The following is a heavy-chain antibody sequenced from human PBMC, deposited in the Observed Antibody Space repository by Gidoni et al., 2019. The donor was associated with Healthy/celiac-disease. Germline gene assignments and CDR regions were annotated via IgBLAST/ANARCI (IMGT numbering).Heavy chain of an antibody. CDR2: IYWDDDK. J-gene: IGHJ6*02. Sequence: QITLKESGPTLVKPTQTLTLTCTFSGFSLRTSGLGVGWIRQPPGKALEWLALIYWDDDKRYSPSLKSRLTITKDTSKNQVVLTMTNMDPVDTATYYCAHSRPAMADLYYYYGMDVWGQGTTVTVSS. CDR1: GFSLRTSGLG. CDR3: AHSRPAMADLYYYYGMDV. D-gene: IGHD5-18*01. V-gene: IGHV2-5*02.